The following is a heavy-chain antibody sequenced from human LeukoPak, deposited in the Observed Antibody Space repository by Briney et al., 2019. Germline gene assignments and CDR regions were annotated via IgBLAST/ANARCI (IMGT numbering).Heavy chain of an antibody. CDR1: GYTFTGYY. J-gene: IGHJ6*03. V-gene: IGHV1-2*02. CDR2: INPNSGGT. D-gene: IGHD1-14*01. CDR3: ARDQPPGSSYYYYYMDV. Sequence: ASVKVSCKASGYTFTGYYMHWVRQAPGQGLEWMGWINPNSGGTNYAQKFQGRVTMTRDTPISTAYMELSRLRSDDTAVYYCARDQPPGSSYYYYYMDVWGKGTTVTVSS.